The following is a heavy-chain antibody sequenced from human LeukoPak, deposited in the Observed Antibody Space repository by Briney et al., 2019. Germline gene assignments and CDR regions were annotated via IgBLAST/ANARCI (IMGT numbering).Heavy chain of an antibody. V-gene: IGHV4-38-2*02. CDR3: ARGQENFDY. Sequence: PSETLSLTCTVSGYSISSGYYWGWIRQPPGKGLEWIGSIYHSGSTYYNPSLKSRVTISVDTSKNQFSLKLSSVTAADTAVYYCARGQENFDYWGQGTLVTVSS. CDR1: GYSISSGYY. J-gene: IGHJ4*02. CDR2: IYHSGST.